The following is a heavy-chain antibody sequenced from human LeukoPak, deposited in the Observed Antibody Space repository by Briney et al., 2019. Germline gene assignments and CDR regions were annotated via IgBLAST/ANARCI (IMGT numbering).Heavy chain of an antibody. D-gene: IGHD3-22*01. J-gene: IGHJ6*02. CDR1: GYSFTTYW. Sequence: GESLKISCKGSGYSFTTYWIGWVRQMPGKGLEWMGIIYPGDSDTRYSPSFQGQVTISADKSISTAYLQWSSLKASDTAIYYCARHGWLSMAGPYYYGMDVWGQGTTVTVSS. V-gene: IGHV5-51*01. CDR2: IYPGDSDT. CDR3: ARHGWLSMAGPYYYGMDV.